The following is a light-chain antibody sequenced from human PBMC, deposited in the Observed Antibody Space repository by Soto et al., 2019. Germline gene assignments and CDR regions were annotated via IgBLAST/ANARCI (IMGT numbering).Light chain of an antibody. CDR3: QHYNSYSEA. Sequence: DMHMSQSPSTLSGSVGARVTITSRARQTISSWLAWYQQKPGKAPNLLIYKASTLKSGVPSRFSGSGSGTEFTLTISSLQPDDFATYYCQHYNSYSEAFGQGTKVDIK. V-gene: IGKV1-5*03. J-gene: IGKJ1*01. CDR1: QTISSW. CDR2: KAS.